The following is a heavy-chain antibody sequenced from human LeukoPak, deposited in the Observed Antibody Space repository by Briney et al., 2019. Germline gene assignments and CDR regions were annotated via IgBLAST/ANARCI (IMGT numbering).Heavy chain of an antibody. Sequence: GGSLRLSCVGSGFTYTDYWMYWFRQDPGKGPVWVSRINPDGTIIDYADSVKGRFSISRDNAKNLLYLQMNGLRADDTAVYYCAKDLSWNTADRWGQGILVTVSS. J-gene: IGHJ5*02. D-gene: IGHD5-18*01. V-gene: IGHV3-74*01. CDR2: INPDGTII. CDR1: GFTYTDYW. CDR3: AKDLSWNTADR.